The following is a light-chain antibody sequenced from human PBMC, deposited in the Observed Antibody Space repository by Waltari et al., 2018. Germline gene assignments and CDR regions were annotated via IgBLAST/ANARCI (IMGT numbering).Light chain of an antibody. CDR3: CSYAGSSTFEV. Sequence: HSALTQPASVPGSPGPSITLSCPGTSSDVGSSNLVSWYQQHPGKAPKLMIYEGSKRPSGVSNRFSGSKSGNTASLTISGLQAEDEADYYCCSYAGSSTFEVFGGGTKLTVL. CDR1: SSDVGSSNL. J-gene: IGLJ2*01. CDR2: EGS. V-gene: IGLV2-23*03.